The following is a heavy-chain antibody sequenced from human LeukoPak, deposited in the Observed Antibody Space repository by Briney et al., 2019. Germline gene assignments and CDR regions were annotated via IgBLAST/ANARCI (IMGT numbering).Heavy chain of an antibody. CDR2: IYYSGST. CDR1: GGSFSGYY. CDR3: ARRRKSSSWYGGMDY. J-gene: IGHJ4*02. Sequence: SETLSLTCAVYGGSFSGYYWSWIRQPPGKGLEWIGYIYYSGSTNYNPSLKSRVTISVDTSKNQFSLKLSSVTAADTAVYYCARRRKSSSWYGGMDYWGQGTLVTVSS. D-gene: IGHD6-13*01. V-gene: IGHV4-59*01.